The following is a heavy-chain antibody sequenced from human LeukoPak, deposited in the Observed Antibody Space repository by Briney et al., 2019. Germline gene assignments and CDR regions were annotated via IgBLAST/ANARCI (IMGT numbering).Heavy chain of an antibody. V-gene: IGHV1-69*05. CDR1: GGTFSKYA. J-gene: IGHJ4*02. CDR3: ATDEQARFSPFDY. CDR2: IIPMFGIE. D-gene: IGHD1/OR15-1a*01. Sequence: SVKASCKASGGTFSKYAISWVRQAPGQGLEWMGRIIPMFGIEDFAQQFQGRVTITTDESTSTAYLELSSLRSEDTAMYYCATDEQARFSPFDYWGQGTLITVSS.